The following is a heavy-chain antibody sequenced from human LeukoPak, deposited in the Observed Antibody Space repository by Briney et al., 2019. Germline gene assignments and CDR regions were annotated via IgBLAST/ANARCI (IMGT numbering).Heavy chain of an antibody. CDR2: IVVGSGNT. CDR1: GFTFISSA. V-gene: IGHV1-58*01. Sequence: TSVKVSCKTSGFTFISSAVRWVRQARGQRLEWIGWIVVGSGNTNYAQKFQERVTITRDMSTSTAYMELSSLRSEDTAVYYCAADPSYSSGYRYYFDYWGQGTLVTV. J-gene: IGHJ4*02. CDR3: AADPSYSSGYRYYFDY. D-gene: IGHD3-22*01.